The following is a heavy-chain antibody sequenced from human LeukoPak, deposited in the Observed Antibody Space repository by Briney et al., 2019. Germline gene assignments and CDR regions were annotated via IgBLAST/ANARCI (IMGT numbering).Heavy chain of an antibody. CDR2: IYYSGST. Sequence: SETLSLTCTVSGGSISSYYWSWIRQPPGKGLEWIGYIYYSGSTNYNPSLKSRVTISVDTSKNQFSLKLSSVTAADTAVYYCARAVVGLVITAGSDYYMDVWGKGTTVTVSS. V-gene: IGHV4-59*01. D-gene: IGHD3/OR15-3a*01. CDR3: ARAVVGLVITAGSDYYMDV. CDR1: GGSISSYY. J-gene: IGHJ6*03.